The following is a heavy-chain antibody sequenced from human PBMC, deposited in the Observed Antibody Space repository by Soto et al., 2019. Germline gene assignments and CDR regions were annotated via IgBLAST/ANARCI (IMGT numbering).Heavy chain of an antibody. CDR2: ISGSGGST. Sequence: VPIRHWRGAAECTCRGLAGRRIRQTTGKGLEWVSAISGSGGSTYYADSVKGRFTISRDNSKNTLYLQMNSLRAEDTAVYYCAKGVERLRQPYYYYGMDVWGQGNPGHRLL. D-gene: IGHD1-26*01. CDR1: ECTCRGLA. J-gene: IGHJ6*02. CDR3: AKGVERLRQPYYYYGMDV. V-gene: IGHV3-23*01.